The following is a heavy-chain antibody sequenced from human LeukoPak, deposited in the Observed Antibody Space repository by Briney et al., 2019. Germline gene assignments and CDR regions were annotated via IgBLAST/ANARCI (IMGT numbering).Heavy chain of an antibody. CDR2: IKQDGSDK. CDR3: ARGYQALYFDY. V-gene: IGHV3-7*01. D-gene: IGHD3-16*02. Sequence: GGSLRLSCAASGFTLSSYWMSWVRQAPGKGLEWVANIKQDGSDKFYVDSVKGRFTISRDNAKNSPYLQMSSLRAEDTAVYYCARGYQALYFDYWGQGTLVTVSS. CDR1: GFTLSSYW. J-gene: IGHJ4*02.